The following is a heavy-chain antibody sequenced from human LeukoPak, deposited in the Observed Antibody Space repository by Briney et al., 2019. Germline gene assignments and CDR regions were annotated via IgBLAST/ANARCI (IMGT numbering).Heavy chain of an antibody. V-gene: IGHV3-74*01. J-gene: IGHJ4*02. CDR3: ARALTTVTTFDS. CDR1: GLTFSSYW. Sequence: GGSLRLSCAASGLTFSSYWMHWVRQAPGKGLVWVSRINSDGSTTSNADSVKGRFTISRDNAKNTLYLQMNSLRAEDTAVYYCARALTTVTTFDSWGQGTLVTVSS. D-gene: IGHD4-17*01. CDR2: INSDGSTT.